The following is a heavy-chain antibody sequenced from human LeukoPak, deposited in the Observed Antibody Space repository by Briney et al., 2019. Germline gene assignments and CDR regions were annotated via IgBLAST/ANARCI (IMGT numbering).Heavy chain of an antibody. CDR1: GYTFTSYD. V-gene: IGHV1-8*01. Sequence: ASVKVSCKASGYTFTSYDINWARQATGQGLEWMGWMKPNSGETGYGQRFQGRVTFTRDTSPSTAYMELSSLISEDTAVYYCARYIRGEAFDIWGLGTLVTVSS. CDR3: ARYIRGEAFDI. J-gene: IGHJ3*02. CDR2: MKPNSGET. D-gene: IGHD3-10*01.